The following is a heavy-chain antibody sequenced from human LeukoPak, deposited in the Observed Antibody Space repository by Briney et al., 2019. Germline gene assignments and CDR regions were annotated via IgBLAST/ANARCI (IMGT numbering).Heavy chain of an antibody. Sequence: GGSLRLSCAASEFTFSSYSMSWVRQAPGKGLEWVSYISSSSSYIYYADSLKGRFTIPRDNAKNSLYLQMNSLRAEDTAVYYCARHGSYGAFDIWGQGTMVTVSS. CDR3: ARHGSYGAFDI. D-gene: IGHD1-26*01. V-gene: IGHV3-21*01. J-gene: IGHJ3*02. CDR2: ISSSSSYI. CDR1: EFTFSSYS.